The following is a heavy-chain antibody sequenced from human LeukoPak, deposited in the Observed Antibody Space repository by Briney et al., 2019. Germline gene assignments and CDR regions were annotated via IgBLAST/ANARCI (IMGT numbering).Heavy chain of an antibody. CDR1: GFTFDDYA. J-gene: IGHJ4*02. V-gene: IGHV3-9*01. D-gene: IGHD2-15*01. CDR2: ISWNSYNI. Sequence: GGSLRLSCAASGFTFDDYAMHWVRQAPGKGLEGVSGISWNSYNIEYTDSVKGRFTISRDNAKNSLYLQMNSLRAEDTALYYCAKGPRPVVVAAPDYWGQGTLVTVSS. CDR3: AKGPRPVVVAAPDY.